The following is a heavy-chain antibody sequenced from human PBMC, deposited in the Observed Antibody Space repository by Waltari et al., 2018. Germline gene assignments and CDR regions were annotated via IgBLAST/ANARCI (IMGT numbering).Heavy chain of an antibody. CDR3: AREAGFFDY. Sequence: QVQLQESGPGLVKPSETLSLPCTVSGGSISSHYWSWIRQPPGKGLEWIGYIYYSGSTNYNPSLKSRVTISVDTSKNQFSLKLSSVTAADTAVYYCAREAGFFDYWGQGTLVTVSS. D-gene: IGHD6-25*01. CDR2: IYYSGST. CDR1: GGSISSHY. J-gene: IGHJ4*02. V-gene: IGHV4-59*11.